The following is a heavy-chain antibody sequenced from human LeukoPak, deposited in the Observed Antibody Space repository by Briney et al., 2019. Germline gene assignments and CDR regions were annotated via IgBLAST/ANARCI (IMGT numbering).Heavy chain of an antibody. J-gene: IGHJ4*02. CDR3: ARTGLDAAIDGDY. D-gene: IGHD3-10*01. V-gene: IGHV1-2*06. Sequence: GASVKVSCKASGYTFTGYYMHWVRQAPGQGLEWMGRINPNSGGTNYAQKFQGRVTMTRDTSISTAYMELSRLRSDDTAVYYCARTGLDAAIDGDYWGQGTLVTVSS. CDR1: GYTFTGYY. CDR2: INPNSGGT.